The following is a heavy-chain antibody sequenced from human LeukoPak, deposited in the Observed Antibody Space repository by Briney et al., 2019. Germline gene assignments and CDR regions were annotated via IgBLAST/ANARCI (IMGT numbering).Heavy chain of an antibody. D-gene: IGHD3-22*01. Sequence: GGSLRLSCAASGFTFWSYWMHWVRHAPGKGQLWVSRINNDGSSTSYADSVKGRFTISRDNAKNTLYLQMNSLRAEDTAVYYCAREDYDSSGYYSYYFDYWGQGTLVTVSS. CDR2: INNDGSST. J-gene: IGHJ4*02. CDR3: AREDYDSSGYYSYYFDY. V-gene: IGHV3-74*01. CDR1: GFTFWSYW.